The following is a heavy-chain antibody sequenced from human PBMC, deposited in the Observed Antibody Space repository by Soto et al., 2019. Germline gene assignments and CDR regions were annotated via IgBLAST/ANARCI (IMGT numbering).Heavy chain of an antibody. D-gene: IGHD6-19*01. Sequence: GGSLRLSCVASGSTFSSSEMHWVRQAPGKGLEWVSYISSSSSTIYYADSVKGRFTISRDNAKNSLYLQMNSLRDEDTAVYYCASTLGSGWYRFDYWGQGTLVTVSS. CDR2: ISSSSSTI. V-gene: IGHV3-48*02. CDR3: ASTLGSGWYRFDY. J-gene: IGHJ4*02. CDR1: GSTFSSSE.